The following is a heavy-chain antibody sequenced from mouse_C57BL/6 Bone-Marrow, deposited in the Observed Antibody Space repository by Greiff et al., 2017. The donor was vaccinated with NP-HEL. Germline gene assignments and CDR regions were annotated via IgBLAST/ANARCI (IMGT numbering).Heavy chain of an antibody. D-gene: IGHD4-1*01. J-gene: IGHJ2*01. CDR2: ISNGGGST. CDR1: GFTFSDYY. Sequence: EVMLVESGGGLVQPGGSLKLSCAASGFTFSDYYMYWVRQTPEKRLEWVAYISNGGGSTYYPDTVKGRFTISRDNAKNTLYRQMSRLKSEDTARYYCARHDWDVPFDYWGQGTTLTVSS. V-gene: IGHV5-12*01. CDR3: ARHDWDVPFDY.